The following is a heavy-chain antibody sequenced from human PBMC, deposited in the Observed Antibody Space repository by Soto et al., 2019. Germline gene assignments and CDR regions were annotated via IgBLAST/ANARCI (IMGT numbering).Heavy chain of an antibody. CDR1: CYSISSSNW. CDR3: ARVKYDHIGYYLDH. D-gene: IGHD3-22*01. V-gene: IGHV4-28*03. CDR2: IYDSGST. Sequence: SETLSLTCAVSCYSISSSNWWGWIRQSPVKGLECIGYIYDSGSTYYNPSLKSRVTMSVDTSKNQFSLKLSSVTAVDTAVYYCARVKYDHIGYYLDHGGQGTKVTVSS. J-gene: IGHJ4*02.